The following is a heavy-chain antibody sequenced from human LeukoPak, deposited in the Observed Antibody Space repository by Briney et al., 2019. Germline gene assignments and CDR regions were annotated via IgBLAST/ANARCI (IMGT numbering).Heavy chain of an antibody. J-gene: IGHJ4*02. CDR1: GFTFSSYA. CDR2: ISGSGGST. CDR3: AKDSCSGGSCYSELDY. V-gene: IGHV3-23*01. D-gene: IGHD2-15*01. Sequence: GGSLRLSCAASGFTFSSYAMSWVRQAPGKGLEWVSAISGSGGSTYYADSVKGRFTISRDNSKNTLYLQMNSLRAEDTAAYYCAKDSCSGGSCYSELDYWGQGTLVTVSS.